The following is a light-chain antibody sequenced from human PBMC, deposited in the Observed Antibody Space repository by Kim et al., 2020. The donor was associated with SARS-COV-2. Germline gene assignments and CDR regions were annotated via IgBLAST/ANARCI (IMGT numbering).Light chain of an antibody. CDR1: QSVLYSSNNKNY. CDR3: QQYYSTPQT. CDR2: WAS. J-gene: IGKJ2*01. V-gene: IGKV4-1*01. Sequence: DIVMTQSPDSLAVSLGERATINCKSSQSVLYSSNNKNYLAWYQQKPGQPPKLLIYWASTRESGVPDRFSGSASGTDFTLTISSLQAEDVAVYYCQQYYSTPQTFGQGTKLEI.